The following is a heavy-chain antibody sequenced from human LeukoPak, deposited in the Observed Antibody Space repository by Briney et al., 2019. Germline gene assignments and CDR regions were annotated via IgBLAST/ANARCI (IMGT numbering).Heavy chain of an antibody. CDR1: GGSISSYY. J-gene: IGHJ4*02. D-gene: IGHD2-21*02. Sequence: SETLSLTCTVSGGSISSYYWSWIRQPPGKGLEWIGYIYSSGSTNYNPSLKSRVTISVDTSKNQFSLKLSSVTAADTAVYYCARFAYCGGHCWYYFDYWGQGSLVAVSS. V-gene: IGHV4-59*01. CDR3: ARFAYCGGHCWYYFDY. CDR2: IYSSGST.